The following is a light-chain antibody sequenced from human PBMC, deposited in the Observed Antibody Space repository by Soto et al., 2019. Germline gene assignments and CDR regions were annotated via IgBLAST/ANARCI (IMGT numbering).Light chain of an antibody. V-gene: IGKV3-15*01. CDR3: QQYENWPRT. J-gene: IGKJ1*01. CDR1: QSISSN. Sequence: DIVMSQSPATLSVSPGERATLSCRASQSISSNLACYQQKPGQAPRLLINGASTRATGIPARFSGSGSGTESTLTISSLQSEDFAVYYCQQYENWPRTFGQGTKVEMK. CDR2: GAS.